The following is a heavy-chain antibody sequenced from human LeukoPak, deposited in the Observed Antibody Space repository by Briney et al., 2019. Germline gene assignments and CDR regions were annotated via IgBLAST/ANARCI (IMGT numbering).Heavy chain of an antibody. CDR1: GGSISSYY. J-gene: IGHJ3*02. V-gene: IGHV4-4*07. CDR2: IYTSGST. CDR3: ARVPSSGWYEGAFDI. D-gene: IGHD6-19*01. Sequence: SETLSLTCTVSGGSISSYYRSWIRQPAGKGLEWIGRIYTSGSTNYNPSLKSRVTMSVDTSKNQFSLKLSSVTAADTAVYYCARVPSSGWYEGAFDIWGQGTMVTVSS.